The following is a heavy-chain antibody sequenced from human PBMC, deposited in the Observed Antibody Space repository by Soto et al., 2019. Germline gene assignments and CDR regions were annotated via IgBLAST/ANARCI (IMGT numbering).Heavy chain of an antibody. V-gene: IGHV1-3*05. CDR2: INAGNGNT. CDR3: AKAYYYDSSGFAFDY. CDR1: GYTFTSYA. D-gene: IGHD3-22*01. Sequence: QVQLVQSGAEEKKPGASVKVSCKASGYTFTSYAMHWVRQAPGQRLEWMGWINAGNGNTKYSQKFQGRVTITRDTSESTAYMELSSLRSEDTAVYYCAKAYYYDSSGFAFDYWGQGTLVTVSS. J-gene: IGHJ4*02.